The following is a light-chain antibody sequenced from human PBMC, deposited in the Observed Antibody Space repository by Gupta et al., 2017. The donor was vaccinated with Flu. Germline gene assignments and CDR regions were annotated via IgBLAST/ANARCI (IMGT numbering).Light chain of an antibody. J-gene: IGKJ2*01. CDR2: LGS. CDR1: QSLMHSNGYNY. Sequence: ISCRSSQSLMHSNGYNYLDWYLQKPGQSPQLLIYLGSNRASGVPDRFSGSGSGTDFTLKISRVEAEDVGVYYCMQALQTPYTFGQGTKLEIK. V-gene: IGKV2-28*01. CDR3: MQALQTPYT.